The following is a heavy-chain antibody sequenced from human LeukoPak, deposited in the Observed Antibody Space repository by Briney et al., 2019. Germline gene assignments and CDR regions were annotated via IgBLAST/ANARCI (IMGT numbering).Heavy chain of an antibody. D-gene: IGHD6-19*01. V-gene: IGHV4-34*01. CDR3: ARHRGRQQLWLVVGPFDY. J-gene: IGHJ4*02. CDR2: INHSGST. Sequence: SETLSLTCAVYGGSFSGYYWSWIRQPPGKGLEWIGEINHSGSTNYNPSLKSRVTISVDTSKNQFSLKLSSVTAADTAVYYCARHRGRQQLWLVVGPFDYWGQGTLVTVSS. CDR1: GGSFSGYY.